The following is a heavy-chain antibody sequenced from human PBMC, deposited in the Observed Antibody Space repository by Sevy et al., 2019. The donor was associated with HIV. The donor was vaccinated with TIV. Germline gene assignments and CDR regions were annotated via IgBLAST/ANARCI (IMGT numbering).Heavy chain of an antibody. J-gene: IGHJ4*02. D-gene: IGHD6-13*01. V-gene: IGHV3-23*01. CDR3: AKETAAGYY. CDR2: INGSGGYT. CDR1: GFTFRSYV. Sequence: GGSLRLSCAASGFTFRSYVMCWVRQAPGKGLEWVCTINGSGGYTYYADSVKGRFTISRDNSKNTVDLEMSSLTAEDTDLYYCAKETAAGYYWGQGTLVTVSS.